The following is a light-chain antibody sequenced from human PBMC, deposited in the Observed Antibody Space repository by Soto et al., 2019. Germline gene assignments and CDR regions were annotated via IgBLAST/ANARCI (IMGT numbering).Light chain of an antibody. CDR2: GAS. CDR3: QHYVGGPTVT. V-gene: IGKV3-20*01. Sequence: EIVMTQSPGTLSLSPLERSTLSCRTSHSVGSRLAWYQQKPGQAPRLLIPGASSRATGIPDRFSGSGSGTYFTLTISRLEPEDFAVYYCQHYVGGPTVTFGQGTRLEIK. CDR1: HSVGSR. J-gene: IGKJ5*01.